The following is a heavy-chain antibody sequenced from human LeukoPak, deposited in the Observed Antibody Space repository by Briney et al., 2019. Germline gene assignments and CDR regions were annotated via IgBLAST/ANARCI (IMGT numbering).Heavy chain of an antibody. CDR3: AKGYDWVYYFDY. D-gene: IGHD5-12*01. Sequence: GGSLRLSCAASGFDVSRNYMNWVRQAPGKGLEWVSAISGSGGSTYYADSVKGRFTISRDNSKNTLYLQMNSLRAEDTAVYYCAKGYDWVYYFDYWGQGTLVTVSS. J-gene: IGHJ4*02. CDR1: GFDVSRNY. CDR2: ISGSGGST. V-gene: IGHV3-23*01.